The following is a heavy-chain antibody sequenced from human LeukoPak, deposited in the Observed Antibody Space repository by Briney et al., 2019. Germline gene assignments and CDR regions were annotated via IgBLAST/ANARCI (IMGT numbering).Heavy chain of an antibody. CDR1: GFTFSSYA. Sequence: GRSLRLSCAASGFTFSSYAMHWVRQAPGKGLEWVAVISYGGSNKYYADSVKGRFTISRDNSKNTLYLQMNSLRAEDTAVYYCAREGAAAGFDYWGQGTLVTVSS. CDR3: AREGAAAGFDY. J-gene: IGHJ4*02. V-gene: IGHV3-30-3*01. D-gene: IGHD6-13*01. CDR2: ISYGGSNK.